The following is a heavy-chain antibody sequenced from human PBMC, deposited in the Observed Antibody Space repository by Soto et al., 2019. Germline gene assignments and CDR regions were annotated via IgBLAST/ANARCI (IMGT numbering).Heavy chain of an antibody. J-gene: IGHJ5*02. CDR1: GGSISSGGYY. D-gene: IGHD3-22*01. CDR2: IYYSGST. CDR3: ARARPDYYDSSGYFGVRFDP. V-gene: IGHV4-31*03. Sequence: PSETLSLTCTVSGGSISSGGYYWSWIRQHPGKGLEWIGYIYYSGSTYYNPSLKSRVTISVDTSKNQFSLKLSSVTAADTAVYYCARARPDYYDSSGYFGVRFDPWGQGTLVTVSS.